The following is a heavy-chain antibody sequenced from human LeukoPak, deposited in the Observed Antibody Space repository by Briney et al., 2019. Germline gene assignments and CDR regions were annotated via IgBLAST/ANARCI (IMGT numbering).Heavy chain of an antibody. CDR2: IYYSGST. D-gene: IGHD3-22*01. CDR1: GGSFSGYY. Sequence: SETLSLTCAVYGGSFSGYYWGWIRQPPGKGLEWIGSIYYSGSTYYNPSLKSRVTISVDTSKNQFSLKLSSVTAADTAVYYCARGYYYDSSGQSDYFDYWGQGTLVTVSS. J-gene: IGHJ4*02. CDR3: ARGYYYDSSGQSDYFDY. V-gene: IGHV4-34*01.